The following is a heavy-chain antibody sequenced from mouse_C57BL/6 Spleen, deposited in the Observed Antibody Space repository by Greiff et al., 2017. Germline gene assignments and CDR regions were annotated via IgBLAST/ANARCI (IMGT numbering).Heavy chain of an antibody. J-gene: IGHJ4*01. CDR3: ARSEDYDGDAMDY. Sequence: VQLQQSGPELVKPGASVKISCKASGYAFSSSWMNWVKQRPGKGLEWIGRIYPGDGDTNYNGKFKGKATLTADKSSSTAYMQLSSLTSEDSAVYFCARSEDYDGDAMDYWGQGTSVTVSS. D-gene: IGHD2-4*01. V-gene: IGHV1-82*01. CDR2: IYPGDGDT. CDR1: GYAFSSSW.